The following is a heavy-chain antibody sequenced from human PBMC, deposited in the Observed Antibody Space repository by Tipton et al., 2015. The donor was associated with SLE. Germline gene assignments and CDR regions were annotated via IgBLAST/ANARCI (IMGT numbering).Heavy chain of an antibody. D-gene: IGHD3-22*01. J-gene: IGHJ4*02. Sequence: QLVQSGAEVKKPGASVKVSCKASGYTFTSYYMHWVRQAPGQGLEWMGIINPSGGSTSYAQKFQGRVTMTRDTSTSTVYMELSSLRSEDTAVYYCARDSYYYDSSGYYSGFFDYWGQGTLVTVSS. CDR2: INPSGGST. CDR1: GYTFTSYY. V-gene: IGHV1-46*01. CDR3: ARDSYYYDSSGYYSGFFDY.